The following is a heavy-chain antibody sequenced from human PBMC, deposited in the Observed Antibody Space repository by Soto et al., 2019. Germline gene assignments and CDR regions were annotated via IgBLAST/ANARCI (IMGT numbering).Heavy chain of an antibody. J-gene: IGHJ4*02. CDR2: ISAYNANT. CDR1: GYTFSNYG. Sequence: QVQLVQSGAEVKKPGASVKVSCKASGYTFSNYGITWVRQAPGQGLEWMGWISAYNANTNYAQKLQGRVTMTTDTSTSTAYMELRSLRSDDTAVYYCARAPIYVYYDNSNFDYWGQGTLVTVSS. CDR3: ARAPIYVYYDNSNFDY. V-gene: IGHV1-18*01. D-gene: IGHD3-22*01.